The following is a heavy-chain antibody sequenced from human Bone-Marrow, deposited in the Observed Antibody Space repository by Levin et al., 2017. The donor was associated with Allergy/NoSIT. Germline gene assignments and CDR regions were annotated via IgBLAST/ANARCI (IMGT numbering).Heavy chain of an antibody. V-gene: IGHV3-74*01. CDR3: ASIPYYDYIWGSYRLFDY. CDR1: GFTFSSYW. D-gene: IGHD3-16*02. J-gene: IGHJ4*02. Sequence: SCAVSGFTFSSYWIHWVRQAPGKGLVWVSRINSDGSSTAYADSVKGRLTISRDNAKNTVYVQMNSLRVEDTAVYYCASIPYYDYIWGSYRLFDYWGQGTLVTVSS. CDR2: INSDGSST.